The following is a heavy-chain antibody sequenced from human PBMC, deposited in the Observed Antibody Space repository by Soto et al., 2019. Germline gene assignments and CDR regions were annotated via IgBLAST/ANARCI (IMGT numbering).Heavy chain of an antibody. J-gene: IGHJ4*02. Sequence: GGSLRLSCTASGFTFGDYAMSWFRQAPGKGLEWVGFIRSKTFGGTTEYAAAVKGRFIISRDDSKSIAYLQMDSLKTEDTAVYYCSRIRTYMIVVVSDYWGQGTLVTVSS. D-gene: IGHD3-22*01. CDR3: SRIRTYMIVVVSDY. CDR2: IRSKTFGGTT. V-gene: IGHV3-49*03. CDR1: GFTFGDYA.